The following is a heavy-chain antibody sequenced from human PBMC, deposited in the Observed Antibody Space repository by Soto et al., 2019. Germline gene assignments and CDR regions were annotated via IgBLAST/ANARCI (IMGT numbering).Heavy chain of an antibody. J-gene: IGHJ4*02. V-gene: IGHV1-18*04. CDR2: ISSSGVT. CDR1: GYTFSSSA. D-gene: IGHD4-4*01. CDR3: ARAHGGYRTFDY. Sequence: QVRLVQSGPEVKKPEASVKVSCKASGYTFSSSAISWVRQAPGQGPEWMGWISSSGVTNYAQNFQGRVTLPVDSSTTTAYMEVRSLSSADTSIDYCARAHGGYRTFDYWGQGTLVTVSS.